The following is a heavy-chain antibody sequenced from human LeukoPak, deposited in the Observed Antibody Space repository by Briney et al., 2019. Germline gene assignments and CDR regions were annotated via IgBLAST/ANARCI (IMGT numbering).Heavy chain of an antibody. CDR1: GFTFSIYA. CDR2: ITSSGDGT. J-gene: IGHJ4*02. CDR3: AKDRPNYYGSNGHYYRRDGDY. Sequence: GGSLRLSCAAFGFTFSIYAMSWVRQAPGKGLQWVSSITSSGDGTYYADSVKGRFTISRDNSENMLYLQMNSLRVEDTAVYFCAKDRPNYYGSNGHYYRRDGDYWGQGTLVTVSS. D-gene: IGHD3-22*01. V-gene: IGHV3-23*01.